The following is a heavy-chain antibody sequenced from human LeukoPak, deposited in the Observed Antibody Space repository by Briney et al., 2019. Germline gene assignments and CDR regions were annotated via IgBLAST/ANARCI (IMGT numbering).Heavy chain of an antibody. Sequence: ASPKISCKGSGYSFTSYWIGWVRQMPGKGLEWMGIIYHGDSDTSYSPSFQGQVTISADKSISTAYLPWSSLKASDTAMYYCARRIIRGVITSPFDYWGQGALVTVSS. J-gene: IGHJ4*02. D-gene: IGHD3-10*01. CDR1: GYSFTSYW. V-gene: IGHV5-51*01. CDR2: IYHGDSDT. CDR3: ARRIIRGVITSPFDY.